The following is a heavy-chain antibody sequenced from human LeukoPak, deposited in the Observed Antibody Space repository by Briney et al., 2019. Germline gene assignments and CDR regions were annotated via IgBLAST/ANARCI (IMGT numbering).Heavy chain of an antibody. CDR2: ISSSSSYI. CDR3: ARGVRGVADTPFDY. V-gene: IGHV3-21*01. CDR1: GFTFSSYS. Sequence: GGSLRLSCAASGFTFSSYSMNWVRQAPGKGLEWVSSISSSSSYIYYADSVKGRFTISRDNAENSLYLQMNSLRAEDTAVYYCARGVRGVADTPFDYWGQGTLVTVSS. D-gene: IGHD2-15*01. J-gene: IGHJ4*02.